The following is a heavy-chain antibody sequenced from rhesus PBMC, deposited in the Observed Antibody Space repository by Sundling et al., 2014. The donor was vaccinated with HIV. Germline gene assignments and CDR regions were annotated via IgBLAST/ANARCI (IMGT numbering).Heavy chain of an antibody. D-gene: IGHD6-25*01. CDR1: GGSISGGYY. V-gene: IGHV4-173*01. J-gene: IGHJ1*01. CDR2: ISGSGGST. CDR3: AREKKRVEYFDL. Sequence: QVQLQESDPGLVKPSETLSLTCAVSGGSISGGYYWSWIRQPPGKGLEWIGRISGSGGSTDYSPSLKSRVTISTDTSKNQFSLKLRSVTAADTAVYFCAREKKRVEYFDLWGQGALVIVSS.